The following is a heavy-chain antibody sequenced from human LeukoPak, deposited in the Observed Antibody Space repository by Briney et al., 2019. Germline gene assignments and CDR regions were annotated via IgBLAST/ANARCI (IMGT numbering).Heavy chain of an antibody. Sequence: GSVKVSCKVSGYTLTELSMHWVRQAPGKGLEWMGGFDPEDGETIYAQKFQGRVTMTEDTSTDTAYMELSSLRSEDTAVYYCATTRLSWYRXVYWFDPWGQGTLVXVSS. CDR2: FDPEDGET. J-gene: IGHJ5*02. V-gene: IGHV1-24*01. CDR3: ATTRLSWYRXVYWFDP. D-gene: IGHD6-13*01. CDR1: GYTLTELS.